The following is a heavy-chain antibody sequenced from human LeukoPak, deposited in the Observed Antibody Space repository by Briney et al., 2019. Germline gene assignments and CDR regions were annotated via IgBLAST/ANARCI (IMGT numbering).Heavy chain of an antibody. CDR3: ARDFAGTTVAFDY. D-gene: IGHD1-1*01. CDR2: ISPNSGGT. V-gene: IGHV1-2*02. J-gene: IGHJ4*02. CDR1: GYTFTGYY. Sequence: ASVEVSCKASGYTFTGYYMHWVRQAPGQGLEWMGWISPNSGGTNYAQKFQGRVTMTRDTSISTAYMELSRLRSDDTAVYYCARDFAGTTVAFDYWGQGTLVTVSS.